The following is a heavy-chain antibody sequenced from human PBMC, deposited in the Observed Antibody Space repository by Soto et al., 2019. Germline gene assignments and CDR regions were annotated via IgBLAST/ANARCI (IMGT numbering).Heavy chain of an antibody. V-gene: IGHV3-74*01. CDR1: GFAFSSYW. CDR3: TTVVVPGDPLTY. Sequence: EVQLVESGGGLVQPGGSLRLSCAASGFAFSSYWMHWVRQVPGKGLVWVSRIKTDGSVTSYADSVKGRFTTSRDNAENRLYLQMNSLRVEDTALYYCTTVVVPGDPLTYWGQGTLVTVSS. CDR2: IKTDGSVT. D-gene: IGHD2-15*01. J-gene: IGHJ1*01.